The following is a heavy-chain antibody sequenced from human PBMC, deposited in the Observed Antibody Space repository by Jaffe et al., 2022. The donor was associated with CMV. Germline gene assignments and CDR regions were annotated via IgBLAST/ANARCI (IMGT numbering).Heavy chain of an antibody. CDR2: INAGNGNT. J-gene: IGHJ3*02. D-gene: IGHD2-15*01. V-gene: IGHV1-3*01. CDR1: GYTFTSYA. Sequence: QVQLVQSGAEVKKPGASVKVSCKASGYTFTSYAMHWVRQAPGQRLEWMGWINAGNGNTKYSQKFQGRVTITRDTSASTAYMELSSLRSEDTAVYYCARHLDIVVVVGAFDIWGQGTMVTVSS. CDR3: ARHLDIVVVVGAFDI.